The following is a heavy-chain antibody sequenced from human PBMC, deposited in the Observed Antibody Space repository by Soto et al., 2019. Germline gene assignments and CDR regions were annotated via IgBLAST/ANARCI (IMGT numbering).Heavy chain of an antibody. D-gene: IGHD2-21*01. V-gene: IGHV3-23*01. CDR1: EFTFTSYA. Sequence: EVQLLESGGGLVQPGGSLRLSCAASEFTFTSYAMSWVRQAPGKGLEWVSGIIGSDGSTYYADYVKGRFTISRDNSTNTMDLQMKSLRAEDTDLYYCAAWLIVGSTPPIFDYWGQGTLVTVSS. J-gene: IGHJ4*02. CDR3: AAWLIVGSTPPIFDY. CDR2: IIGSDGST.